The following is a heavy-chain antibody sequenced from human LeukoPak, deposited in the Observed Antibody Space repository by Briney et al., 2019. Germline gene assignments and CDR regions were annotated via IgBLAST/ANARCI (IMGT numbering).Heavy chain of an antibody. CDR2: IYYSGST. J-gene: IGHJ4*02. D-gene: IGHD3-22*01. Sequence: SETLSLTCTVSGGSISSYYWSWIRQPPGKGLEWIGYIYYSGSTNYNPSLKSRVTISVDTSKNQFSLKLSSVTAADTAVYYCARKYYYDSSGYCSYFDYWGQGTLVTVSS. CDR1: GGSISSYY. CDR3: ARKYYYDSSGYCSYFDY. V-gene: IGHV4-59*01.